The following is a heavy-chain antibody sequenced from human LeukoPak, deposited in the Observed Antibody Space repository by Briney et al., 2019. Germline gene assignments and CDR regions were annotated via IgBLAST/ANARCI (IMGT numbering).Heavy chain of an antibody. Sequence: WIRQPPGKGLEWMGIIYPGDSDTRYSPSFQGQVTISADKSINTAYLQWNSLKASDTAMYYCARFVGACSGGSCYSDYWGQGTLVTVSS. V-gene: IGHV5-51*01. CDR3: ARFVGACSGGSCYSDY. J-gene: IGHJ4*02. D-gene: IGHD2-15*01. CDR2: IYPGDSDT.